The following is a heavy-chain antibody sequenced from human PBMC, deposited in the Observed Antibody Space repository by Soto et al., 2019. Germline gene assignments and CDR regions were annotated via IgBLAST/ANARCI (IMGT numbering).Heavy chain of an antibody. V-gene: IGHV1-18*01. Sequence: ASVRFSYSASGYTFRTCGIRWVRQAPGQGLEYMGWISGYIDHTHYAQNLQGRVTLTTDRSTSTAYMELRSLRSDDTAVYFCAREGTSGHAFDIWGQGTMVTVSS. D-gene: IGHD2-8*01. CDR2: ISGYIDHT. J-gene: IGHJ3*02. CDR3: AREGTSGHAFDI. CDR1: GYTFRTCG.